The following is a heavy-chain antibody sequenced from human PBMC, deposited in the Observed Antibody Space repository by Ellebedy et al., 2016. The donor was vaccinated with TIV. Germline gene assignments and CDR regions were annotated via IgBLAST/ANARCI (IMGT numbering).Heavy chain of an antibody. CDR3: ARDKIVGATYFDY. D-gene: IGHD1-26*01. CDR2: IKQDGSEK. Sequence: GESLKISXAASGFTFSNYWMSWVRQAPGKGLEWVANIKQDGSEKYYVDSVKGRFSISRDNAKNSLNLQMNSLRAEDTAVYYCARDKIVGATYFDYWGQGTLVTVSS. V-gene: IGHV3-7*01. J-gene: IGHJ4*02. CDR1: GFTFSNYW.